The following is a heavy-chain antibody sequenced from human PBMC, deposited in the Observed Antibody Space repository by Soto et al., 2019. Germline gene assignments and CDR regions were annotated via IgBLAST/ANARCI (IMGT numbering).Heavy chain of an antibody. CDR3: ARRGSGSYSDY. CDR1: GFTFSSYA. J-gene: IGHJ4*02. V-gene: IGHV3-23*01. CDR2: ISGSGDST. D-gene: IGHD1-26*01. Sequence: EVQLLESGGGLVQPGGSLRLSCAASGFTFSSYAMRWVRQAPVKGLEWVSAISGSGDSTYYADSVKGRFTISRDNSKNTLYLQMHSLRAEDTAGYYCARRGSGSYSDYWGQGTLVTVSS.